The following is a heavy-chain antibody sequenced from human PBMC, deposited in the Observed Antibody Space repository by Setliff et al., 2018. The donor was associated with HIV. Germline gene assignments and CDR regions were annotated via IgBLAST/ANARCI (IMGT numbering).Heavy chain of an antibody. CDR1: GGSFSGYY. CDR2: INHSGST. Sequence: PSETLSLTCAVYGGSFSGYYWSWIRQPPGKGLEWIGEINHSGSTNYKPSLKSRVAISVDTSKNQFSVKLSSVTAADTAVYYCARGRHYSSSAPFAIAFWGQGMLVTVSS. CDR3: ARGRHYSSSAPFAIAF. D-gene: IGHD6-6*01. J-gene: IGHJ4*02. V-gene: IGHV4-34*01.